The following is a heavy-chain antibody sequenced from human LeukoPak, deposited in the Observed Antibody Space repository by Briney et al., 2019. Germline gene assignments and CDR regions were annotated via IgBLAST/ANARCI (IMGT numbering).Heavy chain of an antibody. V-gene: IGHV3-30*02. CDR2: IRYDGSNK. CDR3: ARPMGYYYDSSGYYL. D-gene: IGHD3-22*01. CDR1: GFTFSSYG. Sequence: GGSLRLSCAASGFTFSSYGMHWVRQAPGKGLEWVAFIRYDGSNKYYADSVKGRFTISRDNSKNTLYLQMNSLRAEDTAVYYCARPMGYYYDSSGYYLWGQGTLVTVSS. J-gene: IGHJ4*02.